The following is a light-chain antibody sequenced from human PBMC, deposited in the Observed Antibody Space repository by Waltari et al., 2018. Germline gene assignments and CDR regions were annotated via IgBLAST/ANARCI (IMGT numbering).Light chain of an antibody. V-gene: IGKV4-1*01. J-gene: IGKJ2*01. Sequence: DIVMTQSSDSLAVSLGERATINCKSSQSVSKSSNKKNYLACYQQKPGQPPKLLIFWASTRESGVPDRFRGSGSGTDFTLIISSLQAEDVAVYYCQHYYGSPYIFGQGTKLEIK. CDR3: QHYYGSPYI. CDR1: QSVSKSSNKKNY. CDR2: WAS.